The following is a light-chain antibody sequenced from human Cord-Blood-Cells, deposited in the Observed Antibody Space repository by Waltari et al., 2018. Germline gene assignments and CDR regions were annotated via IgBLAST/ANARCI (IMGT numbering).Light chain of an antibody. V-gene: IGKV1-5*03. Sequence: DIQMTQSPSSVSASVGDRVTITCRASQSISSWLAWYQQKPGKAPKLLSYKASSLESGVPSRFSGSGSGTEFTLTISSLQPDDFATYYCQQYNSYRRTFGQGTKVEIK. CDR1: QSISSW. CDR3: QQYNSYRRT. J-gene: IGKJ1*01. CDR2: KAS.